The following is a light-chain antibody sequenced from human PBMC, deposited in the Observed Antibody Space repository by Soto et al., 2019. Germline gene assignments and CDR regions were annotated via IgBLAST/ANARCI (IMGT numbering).Light chain of an antibody. Sequence: DIQMTQSPSTLSASVGDRVTITCRASQSIRSWLAWYQPKPGKAPQLLIYDASNLESGVPSRFSGSGSGTEFTLTISSLQPDDFATYFCQQYDSFSKTFGRGTKVEVK. CDR3: QQYDSFSKT. V-gene: IGKV1-5*01. CDR1: QSIRSW. CDR2: DAS. J-gene: IGKJ1*01.